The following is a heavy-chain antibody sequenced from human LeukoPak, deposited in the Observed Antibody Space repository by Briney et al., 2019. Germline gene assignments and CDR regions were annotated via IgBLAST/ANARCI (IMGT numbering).Heavy chain of an antibody. D-gene: IGHD6-13*01. V-gene: IGHV3-21*01. J-gene: IGHJ4*02. CDR1: GFIFSSYS. CDR2: ISTSSSYI. CDR3: ARASSSWYYFDY. Sequence: GGSLRLSCAASGFIFSSYSMNWVRQAPGKGLEWVSFISTSSSYIYYADSVKGRFTVSRDNAKNSLYLQMNSLRAEDTAVYYCARASSSWYYFDYWGQGTLVTVSS.